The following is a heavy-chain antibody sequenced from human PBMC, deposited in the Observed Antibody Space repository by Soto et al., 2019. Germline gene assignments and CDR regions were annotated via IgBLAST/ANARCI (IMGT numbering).Heavy chain of an antibody. CDR2: ISGSGGST. D-gene: IGHD3-22*01. J-gene: IGHJ5*02. CDR3: AKGVFGSSGATNWFDT. Sequence: GGSLRLSCAASGFTFSSYAMSWVRQAPGKGLEWVSAISGSGGSTYYADSVKGRFTISRDNSKNTLYLQMNSLRAEDTAVYYCAKGVFGSSGATNWFDTWGQGTLATVSS. V-gene: IGHV3-23*01. CDR1: GFTFSSYA.